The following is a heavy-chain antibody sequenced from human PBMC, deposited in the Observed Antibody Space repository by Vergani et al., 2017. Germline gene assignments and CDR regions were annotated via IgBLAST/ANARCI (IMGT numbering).Heavy chain of an antibody. CDR1: GYTFTDFF. Sequence: LVQSGPEVKEAGASVKVSCLVSGYTFTDFFLAWMRQIPGERPKWMGWINPTGSRRYAEQFEGRVTMTTDTSIKTVFLEMTGLRSDDTAVYYCVTSRSFYFDNWGQGTLITVSS. CDR3: VTSRSFYFDN. CDR2: INPTGSR. J-gene: IGHJ4*02. V-gene: IGHV1-2*02.